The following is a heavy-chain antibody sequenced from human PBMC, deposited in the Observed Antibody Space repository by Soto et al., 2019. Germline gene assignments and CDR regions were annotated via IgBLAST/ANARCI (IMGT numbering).Heavy chain of an antibody. D-gene: IGHD3-16*01. CDR3: ARTPFEQEGLDV. CDR1: GFSLSTTGMC. CDR2: IDWDDDK. Sequence: SGPTLVNPTQTLTLTCTFSGFSLSTTGMCVSWIRQPPGKALEGLGYIDWDDDKYYSPSLRTRLTISRDTSKNQVVLTMTNMDPVDTATYYCARTPFEQEGLDVWGEGTTVIVSS. V-gene: IGHV2-70*01. J-gene: IGHJ6*04.